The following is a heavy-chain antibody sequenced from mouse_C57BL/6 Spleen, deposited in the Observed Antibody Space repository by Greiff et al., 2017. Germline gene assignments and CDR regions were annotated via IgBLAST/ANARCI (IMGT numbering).Heavy chain of an antibody. CDR2: IDPSDSYT. J-gene: IGHJ2*01. Sequence: QVQLQQPGAELVRPGTSVKLSCKASGYTFTSYWMHWVKQRPGQGLEWIGVIDPSDSYTNYNQKFKGKATLTVDTSSSTAYMQLSSLTSEDSSVYYCARERLRRGFDYWGQGTTLTVSS. CDR3: ARERLRRGFDY. D-gene: IGHD2-4*01. CDR1: GYTFTSYW. V-gene: IGHV1-59*01.